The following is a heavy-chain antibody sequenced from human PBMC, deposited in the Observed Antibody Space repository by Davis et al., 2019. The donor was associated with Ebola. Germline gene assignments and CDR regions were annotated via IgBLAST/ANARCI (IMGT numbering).Heavy chain of an antibody. CDR2: ISGSGATT. CDR3: ARFVGGCTAMVTNYYYGMDV. D-gene: IGHD5-18*01. J-gene: IGHJ6*02. V-gene: IGHV3-23*01. CDR1: GFTFSSYS. Sequence: GESLKISCAASGFTFSSYSMNWVRQAPGKGLEWVSGISGSGATTYYADSVKGRFTISRDNSKNTLYLQMNSLRAEDTAVYYCARFVGGCTAMVTNYYYGMDVWGQGTTVTVSS.